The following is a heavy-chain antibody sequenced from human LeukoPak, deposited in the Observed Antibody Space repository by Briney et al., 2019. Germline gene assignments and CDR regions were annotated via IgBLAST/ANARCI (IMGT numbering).Heavy chain of an antibody. CDR2: IYHSGST. CDR3: ARGRQPRRELSLWVSGWFEP. V-gene: IGHV4-59*01. Sequence: SETLSLTCTVSGGSISSYYWSWIRQPPGKGLEWIGYIYHSGSTNYNPSLRSRVTISVDTSKKQFSLKLSSVTAADTAVYYCARGRQPRRELSLWVSGWFEPWGQGTLVTVSS. D-gene: IGHD3-16*02. J-gene: IGHJ5*02. CDR1: GGSISSYY.